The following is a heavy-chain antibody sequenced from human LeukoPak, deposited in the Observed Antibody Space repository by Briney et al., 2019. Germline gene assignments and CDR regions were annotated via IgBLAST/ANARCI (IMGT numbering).Heavy chain of an antibody. CDR1: GGSISSYY. CDR2: IYYSGTT. V-gene: IGHV4-59*01. D-gene: IGHD3-22*01. CDR3: TRAASSGPLFTYHMDV. J-gene: IGHJ6*03. Sequence: SETLSLTCTVSGGSISSYYWNWIRQPPGKGLEWIGYIYYSGTTNYNPSLKSRVSMSVDTSKNQFSLKLSSVTAADTAVYYCTRAASSGPLFTYHMDVWGKGTTVTVSS.